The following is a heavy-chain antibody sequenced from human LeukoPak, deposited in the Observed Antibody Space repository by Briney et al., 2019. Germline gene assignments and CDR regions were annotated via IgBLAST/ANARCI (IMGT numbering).Heavy chain of an antibody. CDR3: ASQNYYDSSGPFDY. Sequence: SETLSLTCTVSGGSISRYYWSWIRQPPGKGLEWIGYIYYSGSTNYNPSLKSRVTISVDTSKNQFSLKLSSVTAADTAVYYCASQNYYDSSGPFDYWGQGTLVTVSS. CDR2: IYYSGST. J-gene: IGHJ4*02. D-gene: IGHD3-22*01. V-gene: IGHV4-59*01. CDR1: GGSISRYY.